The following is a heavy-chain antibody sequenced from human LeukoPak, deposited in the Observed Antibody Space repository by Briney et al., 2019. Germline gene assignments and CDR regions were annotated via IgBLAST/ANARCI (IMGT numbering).Heavy chain of an antibody. CDR3: ARDSNYYDSSGYYYVGAFDI. D-gene: IGHD3-22*01. V-gene: IGHV4-4*07. J-gene: IGHJ3*02. Sequence: PETLSLTCTVSGGSISSYYWSWIRQPAGKGLEWIGRIYTSGSTNYNPSLKSRVTMSVDTSKNQFSLKLSSVTAADTAVYYCARDSNYYDSSGYYYVGAFDIWGQGTMVTVSS. CDR1: GGSISSYY. CDR2: IYTSGST.